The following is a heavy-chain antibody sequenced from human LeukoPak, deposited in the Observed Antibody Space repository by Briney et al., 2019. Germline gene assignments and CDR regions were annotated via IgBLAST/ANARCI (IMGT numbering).Heavy chain of an antibody. CDR3: AKDHSSGWYGKYFQH. J-gene: IGHJ1*01. CDR1: GFTFDDYA. Sequence: GRSLRLSCAASGFTFDDYAMHWVRQAPGKGLEWVSGISWNSGSIGYADSVKGRFTISRDNSKNTLYLQMNSLRAEDTAVYYCAKDHSSGWYGKYFQHWGQGTLVTVSS. CDR2: ISWNSGSI. D-gene: IGHD6-19*01. V-gene: IGHV3-9*01.